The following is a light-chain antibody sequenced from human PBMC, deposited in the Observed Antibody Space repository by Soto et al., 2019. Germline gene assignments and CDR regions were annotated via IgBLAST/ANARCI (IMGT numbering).Light chain of an antibody. V-gene: IGLV1-40*01. Sequence: QSVLTQPPSVPGAPGQTVTIPCTRTSSNIGALFDVHWYQQLPGTAPKLLIYGKINRPSGVPDRFSASKSGTSAALAITGLRTEDEADYYCQSYDSSLSGSVFGTGTTITVL. J-gene: IGLJ1*01. CDR3: QSYDSSLSGSV. CDR2: GKI. CDR1: SSNIGALFD.